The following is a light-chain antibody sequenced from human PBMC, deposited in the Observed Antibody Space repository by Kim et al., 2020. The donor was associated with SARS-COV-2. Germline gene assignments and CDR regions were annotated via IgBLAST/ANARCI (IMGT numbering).Light chain of an antibody. V-gene: IGLV3-1*01. CDR2: QDT. J-gene: IGLJ7*01. Sequence: SVSPGQTASITCSGDKLGDKYVSWYQQKAGQSPVLVIYQDTKRPSGIPERFSGSNSGNTATLTISGTQAMDEADYYCQAWDRGTAVFGGGTQLTVL. CDR1: KLGDKY. CDR3: QAWDRGTAV.